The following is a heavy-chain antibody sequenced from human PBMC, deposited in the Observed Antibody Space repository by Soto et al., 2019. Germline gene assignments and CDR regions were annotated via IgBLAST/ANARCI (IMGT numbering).Heavy chain of an antibody. CDR2: IYYSGST. Sequence: QVQLQESGPGLVKPSQTLSLTCTVPGGSINSGDYYWSWIRQPPGKGLEWFGYIYYSGSTYYNPSLKSRVTISVDTSKNQFSLKLSSVTAADTAVYYCAIVSYGSQSSGYYYFDYWGQGTLVTVSS. CDR3: AIVSYGSQSSGYYYFDY. CDR1: GGSINSGDYY. V-gene: IGHV4-30-4*01. D-gene: IGHD3-22*01. J-gene: IGHJ4*02.